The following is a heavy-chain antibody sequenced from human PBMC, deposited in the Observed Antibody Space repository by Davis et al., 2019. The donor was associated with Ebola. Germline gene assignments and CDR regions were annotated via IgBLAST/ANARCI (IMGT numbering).Heavy chain of an antibody. CDR1: GFTFSSYW. Sequence: GESLKISCAASGFTFSSYWMSWVRQAPGKGLEWVANIKQDGSEKYYVDSVKGRFTISRDNAKNSLYLQMNSLRAEDTAVYHCARASPYYYGSGSHAFDIWGQGTMVTVSS. V-gene: IGHV3-7*03. CDR3: ARASPYYYGSGSHAFDI. J-gene: IGHJ3*02. CDR2: IKQDGSEK. D-gene: IGHD3-10*01.